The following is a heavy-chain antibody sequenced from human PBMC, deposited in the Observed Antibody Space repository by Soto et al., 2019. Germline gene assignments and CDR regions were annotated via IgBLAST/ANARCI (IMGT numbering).Heavy chain of an antibody. Sequence: QPGGSLRLSCAASGFTFSNYAMSWVRQAPGMGLEWVSAISGRGDSTYYTDSVKGRLTISRDNSKNTLYLQMNSLRAEDTAVYYCAISPFTTSLRGVGHFWGQGTLVTVAS. V-gene: IGHV3-23*01. CDR2: ISGRGDST. CDR1: GFTFSNYA. J-gene: IGHJ4*02. D-gene: IGHD1-26*01. CDR3: AISPFTTSLRGVGHF.